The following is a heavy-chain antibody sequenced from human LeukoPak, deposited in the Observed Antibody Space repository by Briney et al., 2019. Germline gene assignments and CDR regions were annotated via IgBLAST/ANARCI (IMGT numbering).Heavy chain of an antibody. D-gene: IGHD3-9*01. V-gene: IGHV3-53*01. CDR1: GFSVGSNY. CDR3: AREGLDYDILTGYYIGPVYYFDY. J-gene: IGHJ4*02. Sequence: PGGALRLSCAASGFSVGSNYMTWVRQAPGKGLEWVSVIYNGDNTNYADSVKGRFTISRDNSKNTLYLQMNSLRAEDTAVYYCAREGLDYDILTGYYIGPVYYFDYWGQGTLVTVSS. CDR2: IYNGDNT.